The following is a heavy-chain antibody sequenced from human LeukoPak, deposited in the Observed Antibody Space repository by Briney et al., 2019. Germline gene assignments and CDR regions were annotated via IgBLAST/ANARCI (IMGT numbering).Heavy chain of an antibody. V-gene: IGHV3-23*01. D-gene: IGHD6-6*01. CDR3: AKSRISSSSRYYFDY. CDR1: GFTFSSYA. J-gene: IGHJ4*02. CDR2: ISGSGGST. Sequence: PGGSLRLSCAASGFTFSSYAMSWVRQAPGKGLEWVSAISGSGGSTYYADSVKGRFTISRDNSKNTLYLQMNSLRAEDTAVYHCAKSRISSSSRYYFDYWGQGTLVTVSS.